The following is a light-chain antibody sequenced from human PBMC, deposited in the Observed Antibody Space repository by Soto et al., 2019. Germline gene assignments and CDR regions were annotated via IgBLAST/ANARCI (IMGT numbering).Light chain of an antibody. CDR2: DAS. Sequence: DIQMTQSPSTLSASVGDRVTITCRASPSISSWLAWYQQKPGKAPKRLIYDASSLESGVPSRFSGSGSGTEFTLAVSSLQPDDLATYYGQQYNSYSITFGRGTLLE. CDR3: QQYNSYSIT. V-gene: IGKV1-5*01. J-gene: IGKJ5*01. CDR1: PSISSW.